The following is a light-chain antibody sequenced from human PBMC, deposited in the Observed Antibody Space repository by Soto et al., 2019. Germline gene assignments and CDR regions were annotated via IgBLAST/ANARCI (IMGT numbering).Light chain of an antibody. CDR1: SSNIGAGYD. Sequence: QPVLTQPPSVSGAPGQRVTISCIGSSSNIGAGYDVHWYLQLPGTAPKLLIYGNTNRPSGVPDRFSGSKSGSSASLALTGLQAEDEADYYCQSHDSSLHASVFGTGTKLTVL. V-gene: IGLV1-40*01. J-gene: IGLJ1*01. CDR3: QSHDSSLHASV. CDR2: GNT.